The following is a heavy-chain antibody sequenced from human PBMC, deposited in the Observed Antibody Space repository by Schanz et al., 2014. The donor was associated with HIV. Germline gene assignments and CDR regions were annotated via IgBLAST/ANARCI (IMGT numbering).Heavy chain of an antibody. Sequence: QVQLVQSGTEVKKPGSSVKVSCKPSGGTFRSYAISWVRQAPGQGLEWMGGIIPMFETTNYAQKFQGRVTITADESTSTAYMELSSLKFEDTAVYYCASGRFDTVIWWGDAFLIWGRGTMVTVSS. J-gene: IGHJ3*02. CDR2: IIPMFETT. D-gene: IGHD5-18*01. V-gene: IGHV1-69*01. CDR1: GGTFRSYA. CDR3: ASGRFDTVIWWGDAFLI.